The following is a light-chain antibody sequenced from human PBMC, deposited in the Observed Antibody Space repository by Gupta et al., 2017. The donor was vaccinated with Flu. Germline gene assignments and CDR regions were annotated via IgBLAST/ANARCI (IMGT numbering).Light chain of an antibody. CDR3: CSFGGINKRGV. CDR2: EVT. J-gene: IGLJ2*01. Sequence: TQPPSASGSPGQSVTISCTGTSSDIGAYNYVSWYQQHPGKAPKLIIYEVTKRPSGVSDRFSGSKSGNTASLTVSGLQAEDEADYYCCSFGGINKRGVFGGGTKLTVL. CDR1: SSDIGAYNY. V-gene: IGLV2-8*01.